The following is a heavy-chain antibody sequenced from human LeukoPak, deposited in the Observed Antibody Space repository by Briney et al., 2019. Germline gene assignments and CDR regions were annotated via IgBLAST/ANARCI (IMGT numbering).Heavy chain of an antibody. D-gene: IGHD2-8*01. CDR3: ARDKYGGTDY. CDR1: GFTVSSNY. Sequence: PGGSLRLSCAASGFTVSSNYMSWVRQAPGKGLEWVANIKGDGSEKYVDSVKGRLTISRDNAKNSLYLQMKSLRVEDTAVYYCARDKYGGTDYWGQGTLVTVSS. J-gene: IGHJ4*02. V-gene: IGHV3-7*03. CDR2: IKGDGSEK.